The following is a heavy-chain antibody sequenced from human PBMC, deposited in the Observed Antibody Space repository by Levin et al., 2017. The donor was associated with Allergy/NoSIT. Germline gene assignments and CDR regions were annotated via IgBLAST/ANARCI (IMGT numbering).Heavy chain of an antibody. CDR2: IWDDGYKK. D-gene: IGHD5-12*01. J-gene: IGHJ6*03. Sequence: LSLTCAASGFTFSSYGIHWVRQAPGKGLEWVAVIWDDGYKKYYADSVKGRFTISRDNSTNTLYLQMNSLRAEDTAVYYCARVLRFYYYYYMDVWGKGTTVTVSS. CDR1: GFTFSSYG. V-gene: IGHV3-33*01. CDR3: ARVLRFYYYYYMDV.